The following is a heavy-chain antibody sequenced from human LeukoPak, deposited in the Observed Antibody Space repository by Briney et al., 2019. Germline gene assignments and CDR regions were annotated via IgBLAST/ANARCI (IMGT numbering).Heavy chain of an antibody. CDR3: ARGYDSSAYYPFNY. Sequence: SQTLSLTCVVSGGSLSTHHWSWIRQSPGRGLEWIGYISDSGSTNYNPSLKSRVTISVDTSKNQFSLMLSSVTAADTAVYYCARGYDSSAYYPFNYWGQGTLVTVSS. CDR2: ISDSGST. J-gene: IGHJ4*02. V-gene: IGHV4-59*11. CDR1: GGSLSTHH. D-gene: IGHD3-22*01.